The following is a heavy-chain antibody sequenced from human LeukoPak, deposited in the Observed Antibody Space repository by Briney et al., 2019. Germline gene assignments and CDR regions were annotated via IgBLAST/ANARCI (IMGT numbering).Heavy chain of an antibody. D-gene: IGHD3-22*01. J-gene: IGHJ3*02. CDR2: AYSGGSN. CDR1: GGSISSSRTYY. Sequence: PSETLSLTCDVSGGSISSSRTYYWGWIRQPPGKGLEWIGSAYSGGSNYFNPSLRSRITISVDTSKNQFSLKLSSVTAADTAVYYCARPPYYYDSSGYYGAFDIWGQGTMVTVSS. CDR3: ARPPYYYDSSGYYGAFDI. V-gene: IGHV4-39*01.